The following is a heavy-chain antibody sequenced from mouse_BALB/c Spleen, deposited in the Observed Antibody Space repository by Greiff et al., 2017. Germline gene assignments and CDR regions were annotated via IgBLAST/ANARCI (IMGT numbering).Heavy chain of an antibody. V-gene: IGHV3-2*02. CDR1: GYSITSDYA. D-gene: IGHD1-1*01. CDR3: ARGYYGSNYFDY. J-gene: IGHJ2*01. CDR2: ISYSGST. Sequence: EVKLMESGPGLVKPSQSLSLTCTVTGYSITSDYAWNWIRQFPGNKLEWMGYISYSGSTSYNPSLKSRISITRDTSKNQFFLQLNSVTTEDTATYYCARGYYGSNYFDYWGQGTTLTVSS.